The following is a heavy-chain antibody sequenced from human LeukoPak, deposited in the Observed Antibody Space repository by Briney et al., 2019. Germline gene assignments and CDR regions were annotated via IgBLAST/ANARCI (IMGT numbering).Heavy chain of an antibody. CDR2: INPNSGGT. Sequence: GASVKLSCKASGYTFTDYYIHWVRHAPGQGLEWMPWINPNSGGTYYAQNFHDRITLTRDTSISTAYMELSRLRSDDTAIYYCARANALYCSSTSCLFDYWGQGTLVTVSS. CDR1: GYTFTDYY. J-gene: IGHJ4*02. D-gene: IGHD2-2*01. CDR3: ARANALYCSSTSCLFDY. V-gene: IGHV1-2*02.